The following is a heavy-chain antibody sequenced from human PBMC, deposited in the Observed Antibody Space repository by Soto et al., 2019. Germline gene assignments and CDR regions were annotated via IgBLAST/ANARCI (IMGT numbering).Heavy chain of an antibody. D-gene: IGHD2-2*01. CDR1: GNTFNTNY. CDR2: MNTKSGGT. Sequence: GASVKVSCKASGNTFNTNYIHWVRQAPGQGLEWMGWMNTKSGGTNYAQTFRGWVTMTRDTSIITAYLELKNLKSNDTGVYYCARALGYCSSASCPPDSWGQGTLVTVSS. J-gene: IGHJ4*02. V-gene: IGHV1-2*04. CDR3: ARALGYCSSASCPPDS.